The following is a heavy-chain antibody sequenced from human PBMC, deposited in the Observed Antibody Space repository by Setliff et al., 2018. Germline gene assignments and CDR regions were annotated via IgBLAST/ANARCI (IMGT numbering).Heavy chain of an antibody. V-gene: IGHV1-69*05. CDR1: GGTFSSYG. CDR2: TIPIFGST. D-gene: IGHD5-18*01. Sequence: ASVKVSCKASGGTFSSYGISWVRQAPGQGLEWMGGTIPIFGSTNYAQKFQDRVTIITDESTSTAYMELRGLRTEDTAVYYCAREGVDTRSSTDYRYYVDVWGKGTTVTVSS. CDR3: AREGVDTRSSTDYRYYVDV. J-gene: IGHJ6*03.